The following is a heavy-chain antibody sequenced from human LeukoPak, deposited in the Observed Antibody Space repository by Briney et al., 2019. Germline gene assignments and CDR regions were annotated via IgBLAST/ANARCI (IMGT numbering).Heavy chain of an antibody. J-gene: IGHJ4*02. V-gene: IGHV4-30-2*01. CDR3: ARGADYGDYVPKY. CDR1: GGSISSGYY. D-gene: IGHD4-17*01. Sequence: SQTLSLTCTVSGGSISSGYYWTWIRQHPGKGLEWIGYIYHSGSTYYNPSLKSRATISVDRSKNQFSLKLSSVTAADTAVYYCARGADYGDYVPKYWGQGTLVTVSS. CDR2: IYHSGST.